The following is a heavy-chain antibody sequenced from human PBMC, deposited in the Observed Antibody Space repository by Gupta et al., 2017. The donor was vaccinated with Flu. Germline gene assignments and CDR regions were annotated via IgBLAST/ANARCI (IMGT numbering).Heavy chain of an antibody. Sequence: QVQLQQWGAGLLKPSETLSLTCAVYGGSFSGYYWSWIRQPPGKGLEWIGEINHSGSTNYNPSLKSRVTISVDTSKNQFSLKLSAGTAADTAVYYCARGRDYYGSGSYYPSGYYYYGMDVGGQGTTVTVSS. J-gene: IGHJ6*02. V-gene: IGHV4-34*01. D-gene: IGHD3-10*01. CDR1: GGSFSGYY. CDR3: ARGRDYYGSGSYYPSGYYYYGMDV. CDR2: INHSGST.